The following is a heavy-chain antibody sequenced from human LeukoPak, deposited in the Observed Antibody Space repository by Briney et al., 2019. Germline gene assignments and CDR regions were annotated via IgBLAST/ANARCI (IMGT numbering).Heavy chain of an antibody. V-gene: IGHV1-2*02. Sequence: ASVKVSCKASGYTFSNYYLHWVRQAPGQGLEWMGWINPNSGGTNYAQKFQGRVTMTRDTSISTAYMELSRLRSDDTAVYYCARVARWLQPFDYWGQGTLVTVSS. J-gene: IGHJ4*02. D-gene: IGHD5-24*01. CDR2: INPNSGGT. CDR1: GYTFSNYY. CDR3: ARVARWLQPFDY.